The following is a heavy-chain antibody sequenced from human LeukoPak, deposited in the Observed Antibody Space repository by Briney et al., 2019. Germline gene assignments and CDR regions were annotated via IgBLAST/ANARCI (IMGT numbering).Heavy chain of an antibody. J-gene: IGHJ1*01. CDR3: ARGRGEYNYGAEFQH. Sequence: GESLKVSCKASGYTFTGYDINWVRQATGQGLEWMGWMNPNSANTGYAQKFQGRVTMTRNTSISTAYMELSSLRSEDTAVYYCARGRGEYNYGAEFQHWGQGTLVTVSS. CDR2: MNPNSANT. D-gene: IGHD5-18*01. CDR1: GYTFTGYD. V-gene: IGHV1-8*01.